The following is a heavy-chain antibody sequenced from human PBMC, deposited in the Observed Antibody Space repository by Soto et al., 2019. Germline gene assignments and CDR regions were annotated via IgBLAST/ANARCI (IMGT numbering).Heavy chain of an antibody. Sequence: ESLSLTCAVSGGSISSSNRCSRVRQPPGKGLEWIGEIYHSGSTNYNPSLKSRVTISVDKSKNQFSLKLSSVTAADTAVYYCARVSSDFPDYWGQGTLVTVSS. D-gene: IGHD3-3*01. CDR3: ARVSSDFPDY. CDR2: IYHSGST. V-gene: IGHV4-4*02. CDR1: GGSISSSNR. J-gene: IGHJ4*02.